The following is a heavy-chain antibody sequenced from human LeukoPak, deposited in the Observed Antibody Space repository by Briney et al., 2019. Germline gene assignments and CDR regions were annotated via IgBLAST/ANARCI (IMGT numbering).Heavy chain of an antibody. CDR2: ISWNSGSI. CDR1: GFTFDDYA. J-gene: IGHJ4*02. CDR3: AEAEAYRIAVGTDYFDY. D-gene: IGHD6-19*01. V-gene: IGHV3-9*01. Sequence: PGGSLRLSCAASGFTFDDYAMHWVRQAPGKGLEWVSGISWNSGSIGYADSVKGRFTISRDNAKNSLYLQMNSLRAEDTALYYCAEAEAYRIAVGTDYFDYWGQGTLVTVSS.